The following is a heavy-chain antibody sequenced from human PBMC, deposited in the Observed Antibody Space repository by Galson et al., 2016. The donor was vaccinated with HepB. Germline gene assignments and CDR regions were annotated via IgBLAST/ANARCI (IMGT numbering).Heavy chain of an antibody. CDR1: GVSVNYNY. Sequence: SLRLSCAASGVSVNYNYMSWVRQAPGKGLEWVSVMYTDGGAYYADSVKGRFIISRDNSKNTLYLQMNSLRAEDTATYYCARDMAASGSGPFDYWGQGILVSVSS. CDR2: MYTDGGA. CDR3: ARDMAASGSGPFDY. D-gene: IGHD3-10*01. V-gene: IGHV3-53*01. J-gene: IGHJ4*02.